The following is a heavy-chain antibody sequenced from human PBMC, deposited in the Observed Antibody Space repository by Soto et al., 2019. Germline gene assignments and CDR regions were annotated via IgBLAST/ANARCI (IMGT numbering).Heavy chain of an antibody. CDR1: GGSISSSSYY. CDR2: IYYSGTT. J-gene: IGHJ4*02. CDR3: ARHRQYYDTSGYQQRYFDY. V-gene: IGHV4-39*01. Sequence: PSETLSLTCTVSGGSISSSSYYWGWIRQPPGKGLEWLGTIYYSGTTSYNPSLKSRVIISVDTSNNQLFLKLRSVTAADTAVYYCARHRQYYDTSGYQQRYFDYWGQGTQVTVSS. D-gene: IGHD3-22*01.